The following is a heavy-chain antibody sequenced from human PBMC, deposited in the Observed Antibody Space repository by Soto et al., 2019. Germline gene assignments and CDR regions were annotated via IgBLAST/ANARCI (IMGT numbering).Heavy chain of an antibody. CDR2: IYYSGST. Sequence: SETLSLTCTVSGGSISSYYWSWIRQPPGKGLGWIGYIYYSGSTNYNPSLKSRVTISVDTSKNQFSLKLSSVTAADTAVYYCARGGRSIAAAGTVEDFQHWGQGTLVTVSS. V-gene: IGHV4-59*01. CDR1: GGSISSYY. CDR3: ARGGRSIAAAGTVEDFQH. J-gene: IGHJ1*01. D-gene: IGHD6-13*01.